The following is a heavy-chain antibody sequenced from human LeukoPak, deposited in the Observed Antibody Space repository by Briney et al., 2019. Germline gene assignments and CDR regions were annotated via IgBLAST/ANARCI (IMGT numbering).Heavy chain of an antibody. Sequence: SETLSLTCTVSGRSISSYYWSWIRQPPGRGLEWIGYIYYSGSTNYNPSLKSRVTISVDTSKNQFSLKLSSVTAADTAVYYCASAEPTYYYGSGSYYNFEYWGQGTLVTVSS. D-gene: IGHD3-10*01. J-gene: IGHJ4*02. V-gene: IGHV4-59*01. CDR2: IYYSGST. CDR3: ASAEPTYYYGSGSYYNFEY. CDR1: GRSISSYY.